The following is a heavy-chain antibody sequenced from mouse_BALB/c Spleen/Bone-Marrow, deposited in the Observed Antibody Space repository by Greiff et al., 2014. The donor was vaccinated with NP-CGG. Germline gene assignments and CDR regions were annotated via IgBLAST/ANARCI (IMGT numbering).Heavy chain of an antibody. CDR2: IYPGDFNT. D-gene: IGHD2-4*01. J-gene: IGHJ4*01. CDR3: ARKSQRAYDSMNY. Sequence: QVQLQQPGPELVKPGASVRISCKASGYTFTSYYIHWVKQRPGQGLERIGWIYPGDFNTKYNEKFKGKATLTADKSSSTAYMQLSSLTSEDSAVYFCARKSQRAYDSMNYWGPGTPVTVSS. CDR1: GYTFTSYY. V-gene: IGHV1S56*01.